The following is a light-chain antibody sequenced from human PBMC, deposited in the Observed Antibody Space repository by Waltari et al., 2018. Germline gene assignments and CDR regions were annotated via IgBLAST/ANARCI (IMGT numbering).Light chain of an antibody. CDR2: RNN. CDR1: SSHIGSNY. CDR3: AAWDDSLSGGV. Sequence: QSVLTQPPSASGTPGQRVTISCSGSSSHIGSNYVYWYQQFPGAAPKLLIYRNNQRPSGVPDRFSGSKSGTSASLAISGLRSEDEADYYCAAWDDSLSGGVFGGGTKLTVL. V-gene: IGLV1-47*01. J-gene: IGLJ2*01.